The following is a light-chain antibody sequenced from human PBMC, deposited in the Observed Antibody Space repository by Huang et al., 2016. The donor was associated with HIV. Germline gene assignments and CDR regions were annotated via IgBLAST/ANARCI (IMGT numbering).Light chain of an antibody. J-gene: IGKJ5*01. CDR1: QDINNY. V-gene: IGKV1-33*01. CDR2: DAF. CDR3: QHYNGYPLT. Sequence: DIQMTQSPSSLSASVGDRVTITCQASQDINNYVNWYQQRTGGALKFLISDAFIVVTGVPSRFSGSGSGTDFTFTISSLQPEDVATYYCQHYNGYPLTFGQGTR.